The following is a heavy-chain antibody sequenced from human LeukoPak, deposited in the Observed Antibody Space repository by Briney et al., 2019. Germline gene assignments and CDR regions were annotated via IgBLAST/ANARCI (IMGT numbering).Heavy chain of an antibody. V-gene: IGHV3-43*02. CDR2: ITGDGGTT. D-gene: IGHD3-3*01. Sequence: GGSLRLSCAASGFTFGDYTMHWFRQPPGRGLQWVSLITGDGGTTSYAGSVKGRFTISRDNSKNSLYMHMNSLRNEDTALYYCPTGHFGAGHYCGQGPLAADS. CDR3: PTGHFGAGHY. CDR1: GFTFGDYT. J-gene: IGHJ4*02.